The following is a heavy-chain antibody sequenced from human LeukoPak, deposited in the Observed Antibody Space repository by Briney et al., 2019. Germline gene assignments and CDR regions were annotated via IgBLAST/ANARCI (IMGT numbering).Heavy chain of an antibody. V-gene: IGHV6-1*01. CDR1: GDSVSSNSAA. CDR2: TYYRSKWYN. D-gene: IGHD3-10*01. J-gene: IGHJ4*02. Sequence: SQTLSHTCAISGDSVSSNSAAWNWIRQSPSRGLEWLGRTYYRSKWYNDYAVSVKSRITINPDTSKNQFSLQLNSVTPEDTAVYYCARGGWFGELLVFDYWGQGTLVTVSS. CDR3: ARGGWFGELLVFDY.